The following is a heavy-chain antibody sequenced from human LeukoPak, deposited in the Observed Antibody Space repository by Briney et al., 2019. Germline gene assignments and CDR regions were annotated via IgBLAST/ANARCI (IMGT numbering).Heavy chain of an antibody. J-gene: IGHJ4*02. D-gene: IGHD4-17*01. CDR2: IYYSGST. CDR3: AREAYGDLLSYFDY. Sequence: PSETLSLTCTVSGGSISSYYWSWIRQPPGKGLEWIGYIYYSGSTNYNPSLKSRVTISVDTSKNQFSLKLSSVTAADTAVYYCAREAYGDLLSYFDYWGQGTLVTVSP. V-gene: IGHV4-59*01. CDR1: GGSISSYY.